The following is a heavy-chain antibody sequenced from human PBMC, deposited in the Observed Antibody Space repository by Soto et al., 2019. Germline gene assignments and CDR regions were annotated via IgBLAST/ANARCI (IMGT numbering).Heavy chain of an antibody. V-gene: IGHV3-23*01. J-gene: IGHJ4*02. CDR2: ISRTGGAA. D-gene: IGHD3-16*02. CDR3: AKAYDYIWGSYPGELDH. CDR1: GFTFNNFA. Sequence: EVQLLESGGGLVQPGGSLRLSCAASGFTFNNFAMFWVRQAPGKGLEWVSSISRTGGAAHYADSVNGRFTISRDNSKNTLFLQFDSLRAEDTAVYYCAKAYDYIWGSYPGELDHWGQGTLVTVSS.